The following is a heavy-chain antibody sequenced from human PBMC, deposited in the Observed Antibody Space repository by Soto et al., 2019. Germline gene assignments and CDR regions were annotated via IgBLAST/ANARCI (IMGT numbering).Heavy chain of an antibody. Sequence: QVQLQESGPGLVKPSQTLSLTCTVSGGSISSGGYYWSWIRQHPGKGLEWIGYIYYSGSTYYNPSLKRRVTISVDTSKNQFSLKLSSVTAADTAVYYCARGAFPGYYYGMDVWGQGTTVTVSS. J-gene: IGHJ6*02. CDR1: GGSISSGGYY. CDR2: IYYSGST. V-gene: IGHV4-31*03. CDR3: ARGAFPGYYYGMDV.